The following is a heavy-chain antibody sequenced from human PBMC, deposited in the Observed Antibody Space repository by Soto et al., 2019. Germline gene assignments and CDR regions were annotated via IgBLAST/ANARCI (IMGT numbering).Heavy chain of an antibody. CDR3: AGYGFYGDYSSNYFDP. CDR2: IYPSDSNT. D-gene: IGHD4-17*01. Sequence: GESLKISCQGSGYSFANYWIAWVRQMPGKGLEYLGIIYPSDSNTRYSPSFQGQVTISSDKSISTAYLQWSSLKASDTAIYYCAGYGFYGDYSSNYFDPWGQGTLVTVAS. CDR1: GYSFANYW. J-gene: IGHJ5*02. V-gene: IGHV5-51*01.